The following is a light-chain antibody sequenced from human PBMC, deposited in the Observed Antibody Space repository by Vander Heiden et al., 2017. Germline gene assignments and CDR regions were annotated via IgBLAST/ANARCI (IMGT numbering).Light chain of an antibody. Sequence: DIQMTQSPSTLSASVGDRVTITCRASQNINSWLAWYQQKPGKPPNLLIYKASSLVSGVPPRFNGNGSGTEITLRIQLPNPNYFTTYYRQRLETYLVPFGRRTKVEIK. J-gene: IGKJ4*01. V-gene: IGKV1-5*03. CDR2: KAS. CDR3: QRLETYLVP. CDR1: QNINSW.